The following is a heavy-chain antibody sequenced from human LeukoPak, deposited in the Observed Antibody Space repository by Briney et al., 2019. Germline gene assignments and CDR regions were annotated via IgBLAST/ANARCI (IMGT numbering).Heavy chain of an antibody. D-gene: IGHD3-10*01. CDR2: ISSSSSYI. CDR3: ARTEKYYYGPETFYFFEY. Sequence: GGSLRLSCAASGFTFSGYSMNWVRQAPGKGLEWVSSISSSSSYIYYADSVKGRFTISRDNSKNTLYLQMNSLRAEDTAVYYCARTEKYYYGPETFYFFEYWGQGTLVTVSS. J-gene: IGHJ4*02. CDR1: GFTFSGYS. V-gene: IGHV3-21*04.